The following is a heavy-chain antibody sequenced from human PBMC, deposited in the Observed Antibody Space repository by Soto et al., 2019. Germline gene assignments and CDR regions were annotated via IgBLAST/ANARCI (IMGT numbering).Heavy chain of an antibody. CDR1: GGIFSSNA. J-gene: IGHJ4*02. D-gene: IGHD5-18*01. CDR2: ILPILDTT. Sequence: QVQLVQSGAEVKKHGSSVKVSCQASGGIFSSNAISWVRQAPGQGLEWMGGILPILDTTPYAQKFQGRITITADESTSTAYMELSSLTSEDTALYSCATGGRGYSSAPRFYFEDWGQGTLVTVSS. V-gene: IGHV1-69*01. CDR3: ATGGRGYSSAPRFYFED.